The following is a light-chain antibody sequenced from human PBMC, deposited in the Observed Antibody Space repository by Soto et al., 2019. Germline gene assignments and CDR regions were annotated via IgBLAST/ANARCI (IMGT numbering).Light chain of an antibody. V-gene: IGLV2-11*01. Sequence: QSVLTQPRPVSGSPGQSVTISCTGTSNVVGGYNYVSWYQQHPGKAPKLMIYYVSKRPSRVPDRFSGSKSGNTASLTISGLQAEDEADYYCCSYAGSYTWVFGTGTKVTVL. CDR2: YVS. CDR3: CSYAGSYTWV. CDR1: SNVVGGYNY. J-gene: IGLJ1*01.